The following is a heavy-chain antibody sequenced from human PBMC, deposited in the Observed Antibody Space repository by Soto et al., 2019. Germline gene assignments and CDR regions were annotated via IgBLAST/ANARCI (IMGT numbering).Heavy chain of an antibody. V-gene: IGHV3-7*01. Sequence: GGSLRLSCAASGFTFSSYWMSWVRQAPGKGLEWVANIKQDGSEKYYVDSVKGRFTISRDNAKNSLYLQMNSLRAEDTAVYYCARVSMGGIVAYYYYMDVWGQGTTVTVSS. CDR3: ARVSMGGIVAYYYYMDV. D-gene: IGHD1-26*01. CDR1: GFTFSSYW. CDR2: IKQDGSEK. J-gene: IGHJ6*03.